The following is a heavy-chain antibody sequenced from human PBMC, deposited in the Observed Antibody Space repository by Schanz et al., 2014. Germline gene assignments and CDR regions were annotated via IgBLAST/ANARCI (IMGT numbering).Heavy chain of an antibody. V-gene: IGHV3-7*01. Sequence: EVQLVESGGGLVQPWGSLRLSCAASGFTFSNYWMSWVRQAPGKGLEWVANIKQDESERSYVDSVKGRFTISRDNVKNSLYLQMNSLRAEDTAVYYCARDKGGYYPFDYGGQGTLVTVSS. D-gene: IGHD3-3*01. J-gene: IGHJ4*02. CDR1: GFTFSNYW. CDR3: ARDKGGYYPFDY. CDR2: IKQDESER.